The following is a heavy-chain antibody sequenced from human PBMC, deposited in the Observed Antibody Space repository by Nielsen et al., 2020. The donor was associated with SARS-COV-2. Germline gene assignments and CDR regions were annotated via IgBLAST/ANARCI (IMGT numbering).Heavy chain of an antibody. CDR2: INWSGDNT. V-gene: IGHV3-20*04. CDR1: GFTFDDYG. CDR3: ARGGVLWFAELPDY. Sequence: GGSLRLSCAASGFTFDDYGMSWVRQAPGKGLEWVSGINWSGDNTGYADSMKGRFTISRDNAKNSLFLQMNSLRAEDTAFYYCARGGVLWFAELPDYWGQGTPVAVSS. J-gene: IGHJ4*02. D-gene: IGHD3-10*01.